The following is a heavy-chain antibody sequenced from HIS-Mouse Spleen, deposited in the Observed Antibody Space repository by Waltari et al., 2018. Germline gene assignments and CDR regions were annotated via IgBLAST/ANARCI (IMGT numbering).Heavy chain of an antibody. CDR2: IYYSGST. Sequence: QLQLQESGPGLVKPSDTLSLTCTVSGCSIRSSTYHSGWIRQPPGKGLEWIGRIYYSGSTYYNPSLKSRVTISVDTSKNQFSLKLSSVTAADTAVYYCAREIPYSSSWYDWYFDLWGRGTLVTVSS. D-gene: IGHD6-13*01. V-gene: IGHV4-39*07. J-gene: IGHJ2*01. CDR3: AREIPYSSSWYDWYFDL. CDR1: GCSIRSSTYH.